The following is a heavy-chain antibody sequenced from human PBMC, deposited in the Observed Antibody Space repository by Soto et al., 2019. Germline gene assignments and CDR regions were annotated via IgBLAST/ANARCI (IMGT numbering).Heavy chain of an antibody. V-gene: IGHV3-33*01. J-gene: IGHJ4*02. Sequence: SLRLSCAASGFTFSSYGMHWVRQAPGKGLEWVAVIWYDGSNKYYADSVKGRFTISRDNSKNTLYLQMNSLRAEDTAVYYCARAIAAAADFDYWGQGTLVTVSS. CDR3: ARAIAAAADFDY. D-gene: IGHD6-13*01. CDR1: GFTFSSYG. CDR2: IWYDGSNK.